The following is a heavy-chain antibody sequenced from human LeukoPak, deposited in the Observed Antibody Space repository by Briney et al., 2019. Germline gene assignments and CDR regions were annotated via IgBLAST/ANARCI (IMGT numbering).Heavy chain of an antibody. Sequence: GLSLHICSKGYGYSFTSYRVSWVSQMHGKGRESMGRIDPSDSYSNYSPSFQGHVAISADKSISTAYLQWSSLKASDTAMYYCARYNISAYRDDYWGQGTLVTVSS. CDR3: ARYNISAYRDDY. V-gene: IGHV5-10-1*01. J-gene: IGHJ4*02. D-gene: IGHD3-22*01. CDR1: GYSFTSYR. CDR2: IDPSDSYS.